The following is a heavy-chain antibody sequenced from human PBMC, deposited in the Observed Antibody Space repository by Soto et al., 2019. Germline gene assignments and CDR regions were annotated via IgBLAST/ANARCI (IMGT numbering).Heavy chain of an antibody. CDR3: ARQFYYDSSGYPPYYYYGMDV. D-gene: IGHD3-22*01. J-gene: IGHJ6*02. CDR1: GYSFTSYW. V-gene: IGHV5-51*01. Sequence: PVESLKISCNGSGYSFTSYWIGWVRQMPWKGLEWMGIIYPGDSDTRYSPSFQGQVTISADKSISTAYLQWSSLKASDTAMYYCARQFYYDSSGYPPYYYYGMDVWGQGTTVTVSS. CDR2: IYPGDSDT.